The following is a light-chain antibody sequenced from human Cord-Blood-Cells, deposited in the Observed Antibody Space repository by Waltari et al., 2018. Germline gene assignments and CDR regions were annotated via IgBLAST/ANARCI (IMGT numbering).Light chain of an antibody. Sequence: DIQLTQSPSSLPASVGERVTITCRVSQGISSYLNWYRQKPEKVPKLLIYSASNLQSGVPSRFSGSGSGTDFTLTISSLQPEDFATYYCQQYNSYPYTFGQGTKLEIK. CDR3: QQYNSYPYT. J-gene: IGKJ2*01. CDR1: QGISSY. CDR2: SAS. V-gene: IGKV1-27*01.